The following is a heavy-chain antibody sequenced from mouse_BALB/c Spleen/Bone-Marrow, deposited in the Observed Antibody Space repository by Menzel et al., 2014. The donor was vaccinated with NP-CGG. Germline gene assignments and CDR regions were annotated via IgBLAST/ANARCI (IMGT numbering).Heavy chain of an antibody. D-gene: IGHD1-1*01. Sequence: VQLVESGGDLVKPGGSLKLSCAASGFTFSSYGMSWVRQTPDKRLEWVATISSGGSYTYYPDSVKGRFTISRDNAKNTLYLQMSSLKSEDTAMYYCASGNYYAMDYWGQGTSVTVSS. CDR1: GFTFSSYG. J-gene: IGHJ4*01. CDR2: ISSGGSYT. CDR3: ASGNYYAMDY. V-gene: IGHV5-6*01.